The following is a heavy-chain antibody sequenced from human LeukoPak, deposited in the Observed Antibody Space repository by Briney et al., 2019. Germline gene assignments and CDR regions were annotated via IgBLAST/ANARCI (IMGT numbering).Heavy chain of an antibody. D-gene: IGHD2-2*01. CDR2: ISSNGGST. V-gene: IGHV3-64*01. CDR3: ARSSIVVVSILDY. J-gene: IGHJ4*02. Sequence: GGPLRLSCAASGFPFSSYAMYWVRQAPGKGLEYVSAISSNGGSTSYANSVKGRFTISRDNSKNTLYLQMGSLRAEDMAVYYCARSSIVVVSILDYWGQGTLVTVSS. CDR1: GFPFSSYA.